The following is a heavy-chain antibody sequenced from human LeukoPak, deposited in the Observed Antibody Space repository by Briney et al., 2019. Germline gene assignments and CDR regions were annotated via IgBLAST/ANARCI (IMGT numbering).Heavy chain of an antibody. CDR1: GGSISSYY. Sequence: SETLSLTCTVSGGSISSYYWSWIRQPAGKGLGWIGRIYTSGSTNYNPSLKSRVTMSVDTSKNQFSLKLSSVTAADTAVYYCARGSPYYGMDVWGQGTTVTVSS. V-gene: IGHV4-4*07. J-gene: IGHJ6*02. CDR2: IYTSGST. D-gene: IGHD1-26*01. CDR3: ARGSPYYGMDV.